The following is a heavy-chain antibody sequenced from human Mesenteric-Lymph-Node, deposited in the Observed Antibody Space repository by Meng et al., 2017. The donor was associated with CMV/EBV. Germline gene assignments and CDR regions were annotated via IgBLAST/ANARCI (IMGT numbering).Heavy chain of an antibody. CDR3: ARGHQGYCSSSSCFD. Sequence: SETLSLTCTVSGGSISSYYWSWIRQPPGKGLEWIGYIYYSGTTYYNPSLKSRLTLSVDTAKNQFSLKLSSVTAADTAVYYCARGHQGYCSSSSCFDWGQGTLVTVSS. J-gene: IGHJ4*02. V-gene: IGHV4-59*08. D-gene: IGHD2-2*01. CDR2: IYYSGTT. CDR1: GGSISSYY.